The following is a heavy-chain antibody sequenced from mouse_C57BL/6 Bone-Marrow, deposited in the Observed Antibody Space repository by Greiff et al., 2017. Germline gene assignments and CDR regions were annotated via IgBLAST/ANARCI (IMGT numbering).Heavy chain of an antibody. V-gene: IGHV5-16*01. CDR2: INYDGSST. CDR1: GFTFSDYY. J-gene: IGHJ4*01. D-gene: IGHD3-2*02. Sequence: EVQRVESEGGLVQPGSSMKLSCTASGFTFSDYYMAWVRQVPEKGLEWVANINYDGSSTYYLDSLKSRFIISRDNAKNILYLQMSSLKSEDTATYYCARGVDSSAHYAMDYWGQGTSVTVSS. CDR3: ARGVDSSAHYAMDY.